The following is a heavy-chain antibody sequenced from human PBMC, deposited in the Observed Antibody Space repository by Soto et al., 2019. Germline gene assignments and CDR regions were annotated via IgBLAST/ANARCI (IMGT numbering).Heavy chain of an antibody. CDR2: ISAYNGNT. J-gene: IGHJ6*02. D-gene: IGHD3-3*01. CDR1: GYTFTSYG. CDR3: ARVKKYYDFWSGSYYGMDV. Sequence: VKVSCKASGYTFTSYGISWVRQAPGQGLEWMGWISAYNGNTNYAQKLQGRVTMTTDTSTSTAYMELRSLRSDDTAVYYCARVKKYYDFWSGSYYGMDVWGQGTTVTVSS. V-gene: IGHV1-18*01.